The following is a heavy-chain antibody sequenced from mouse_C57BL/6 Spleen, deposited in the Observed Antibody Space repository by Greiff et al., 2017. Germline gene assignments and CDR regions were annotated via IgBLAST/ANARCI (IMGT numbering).Heavy chain of an antibody. V-gene: IGHV3-1*01. J-gene: IGHJ3*01. CDR1: GYSITSGYD. CDR3: ARSYYYEGFAY. D-gene: IGHD1-1*01. Sequence: EVQLQQSGPGMVKPSQSLSLTCTVTGYSITSGYDWHWIRHFPGNKLEWMGYISYSGSTNYNPSLKSRISITHDTSKNHFFLKLNSVTTEDTATYYCARSYYYEGFAYWGQGTLVTVSA. CDR2: ISYSGST.